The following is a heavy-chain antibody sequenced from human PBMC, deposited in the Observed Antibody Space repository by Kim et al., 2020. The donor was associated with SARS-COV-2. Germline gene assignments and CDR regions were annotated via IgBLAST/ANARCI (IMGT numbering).Heavy chain of an antibody. V-gene: IGHV4-59*01. J-gene: IGHJ3*02. Sequence: SETLSLTCTVSGGSISSYYWSWIRQPPGKGLEWIGYIYYSGSTNYNPSLKSRVTISVDTSKNQFSLKLSSVTAADTAVYYCARGGAVPAEPSRYFDWLLTLGAFDIWGQGTMVTVSS. CDR3: ARGGAVPAEPSRYFDWLLTLGAFDI. D-gene: IGHD3-9*01. CDR1: GGSISSYY. CDR2: IYYSGST.